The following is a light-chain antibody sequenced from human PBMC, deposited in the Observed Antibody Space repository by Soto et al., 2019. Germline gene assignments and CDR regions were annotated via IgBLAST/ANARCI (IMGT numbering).Light chain of an antibody. CDR2: GAS. CDR1: QSVGSN. J-gene: IGKJ1*01. Sequence: ERVMTQSAGTLSVSPGEGDNLXCRASQSVGSNLGWYQQISGQALRPLIYGASTRANGSPVRFSGSGSVTEFTRTIDSLQSEDFAVYYGQQYNNWPRTFGQGTKVDIK. V-gene: IGKV3-15*01. CDR3: QQYNNWPRT.